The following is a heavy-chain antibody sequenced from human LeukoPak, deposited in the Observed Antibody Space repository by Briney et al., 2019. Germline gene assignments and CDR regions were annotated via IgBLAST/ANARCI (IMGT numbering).Heavy chain of an antibody. CDR2: ISYSSSFI. V-gene: IGHV3-21*01. CDR3: ARDQGTYTDYDVDY. D-gene: IGHD4-17*01. CDR1: GFSFRRYS. J-gene: IGHJ4*02. Sequence: PGESLRLSCVASGFSFRRYSMNWVHQAPGKGLEWVAYISYSSSFIYYADSVKGRFIITRDNAENSLYLQMNSLRAEDTAVYYCARDQGTYTDYDVDYWGQGTLVTVSS.